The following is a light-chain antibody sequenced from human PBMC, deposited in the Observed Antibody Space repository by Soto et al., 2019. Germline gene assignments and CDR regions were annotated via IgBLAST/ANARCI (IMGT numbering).Light chain of an antibody. V-gene: IGKV3-11*01. CDR1: QSISNY. CDR2: SAS. J-gene: IGKJ2*01. Sequence: IVVTQSPATLSVSPGERATLSCRASQSISNYLAWYQQRPGQAPRLLIYSASNRATGIPVRFSGSGSGTDFTLTISSLEPEDFAVYDCQQRRTWPHTFGQGTKLEIK. CDR3: QQRRTWPHT.